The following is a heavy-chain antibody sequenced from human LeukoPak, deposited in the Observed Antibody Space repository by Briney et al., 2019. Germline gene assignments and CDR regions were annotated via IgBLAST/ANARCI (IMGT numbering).Heavy chain of an antibody. D-gene: IGHD3-10*01. CDR3: AREPVRGGHTPKPDY. CDR1: GGSISGTYY. Sequence: SETLSLTCTVSGGSISGTYYWSWIRQPPGKGLEWIGYIYYSGSTYYNPSLKSRVTISVDTSKNQFSLKLSSVTAADTAVYYCAREPVRGGHTPKPDYWGQGTLVTVSS. V-gene: IGHV4-31*03. J-gene: IGHJ4*02. CDR2: IYYSGST.